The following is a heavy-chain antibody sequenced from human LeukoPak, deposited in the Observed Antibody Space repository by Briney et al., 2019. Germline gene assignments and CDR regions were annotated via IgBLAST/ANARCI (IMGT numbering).Heavy chain of an antibody. CDR1: GASVSSYY. CDR2: SAHTGSS. V-gene: IGHV4-59*02. D-gene: IGHD3-22*01. Sequence: SETLSLTCTVSGASVSSYYWSWIRKPPGKGLEWIGFSAHTGSSSYNPSLKSRVSISVDKSMNHFSLRLISVTTADTAVYYWARYYADVNGYYYYYDYWGQGTLVTVSS. CDR3: ARYYADVNGYYYYYDY. J-gene: IGHJ4*02.